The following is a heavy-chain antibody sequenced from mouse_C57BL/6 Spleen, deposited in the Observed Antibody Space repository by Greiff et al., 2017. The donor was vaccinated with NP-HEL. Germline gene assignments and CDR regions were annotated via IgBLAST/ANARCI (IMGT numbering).Heavy chain of an antibody. D-gene: IGHD1-1*01. Sequence: VQLQQSGPELVKPGASVKISCKASGYTFTDYYMNWVKQSHGKSLEWIGDINPNNGGTSYNQKFKGKATLTVDKSSSTAYMELRSLTSEDSAVYYCARRSNYYGSSYVGYFDVWGTGTTVTVSS. CDR1: GYTFTDYY. V-gene: IGHV1-26*01. J-gene: IGHJ1*03. CDR3: ARRSNYYGSSYVGYFDV. CDR2: INPNNGGT.